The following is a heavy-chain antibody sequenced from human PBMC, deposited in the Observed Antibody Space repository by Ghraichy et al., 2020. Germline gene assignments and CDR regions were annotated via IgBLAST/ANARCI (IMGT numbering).Heavy chain of an antibody. CDR3: ARLEVLRVFGVASPVDY. CDR1: GYSFTSYW. Sequence: GESLNISCKGSGYSFTSYWIGWVRQMPGKGLEWMGIIYPGDSDTRYSPSFQGQVTISADKSISTAYLQWSSLKASDTAMYYCARLEVLRVFGVASPVDYWGQGTLVTVSS. D-gene: IGHD3-3*01. J-gene: IGHJ4*02. CDR2: IYPGDSDT. V-gene: IGHV5-51*01.